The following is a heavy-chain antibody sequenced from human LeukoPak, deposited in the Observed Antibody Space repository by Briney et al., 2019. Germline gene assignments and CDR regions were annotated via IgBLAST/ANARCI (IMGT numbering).Heavy chain of an antibody. J-gene: IGHJ4*02. CDR2: INYSGSA. CDR3: ARGSPYHN. V-gene: IGHV4-39*01. CDR1: GGSISSYY. Sequence: SETLSLTCTVSGGSISSYYWSWIRQPPGKGLEYIGSINYSGSAFHNPSLKSRVTISLDTSRNQFSLKVNSVTAADTAVYFCARGSPYHNWGQGTLVTVSS. D-gene: IGHD2-15*01.